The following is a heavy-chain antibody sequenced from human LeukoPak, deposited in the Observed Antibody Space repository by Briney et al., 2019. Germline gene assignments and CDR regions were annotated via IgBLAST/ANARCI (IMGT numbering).Heavy chain of an antibody. Sequence: SETLSLTCAVYGGSFSGYYWSWIRQPPGKGLEWIGEINHSGSTNYNPSLKSRVTISVDTSKNQFSLKPSSVTAADTAVYYCARLRRPTTYYYYGMDVWGQGTTVTVSS. CDR3: ARLRRPTTYYYYGMDV. J-gene: IGHJ6*02. V-gene: IGHV4-34*01. D-gene: IGHD1-14*01. CDR2: INHSGST. CDR1: GGSFSGYY.